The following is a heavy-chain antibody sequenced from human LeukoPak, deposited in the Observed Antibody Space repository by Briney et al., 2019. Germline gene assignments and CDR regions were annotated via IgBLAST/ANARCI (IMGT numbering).Heavy chain of an antibody. CDR1: GFTFSSYS. Sequence: PGGSLRLSCAASGFTFSSYSMNWVRQAPGKGLEWVSSISSSSSYIYYADSVKGRFTISRDNAKNSLYLQMNSLRAEDTAVYYCARVREWGFRVSYFDYWGQGTLVTVSS. D-gene: IGHD3-3*01. J-gene: IGHJ4*02. V-gene: IGHV3-21*01. CDR2: ISSSSSYI. CDR3: ARVREWGFRVSYFDY.